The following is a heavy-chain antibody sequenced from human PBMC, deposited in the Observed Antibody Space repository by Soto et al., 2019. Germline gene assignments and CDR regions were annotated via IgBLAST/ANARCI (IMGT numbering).Heavy chain of an antibody. Sequence: EVQLVESGGGLVQPGESLGLSCAASGFTFSYYWMHWVRQAPGKGLVWVSRIHSDGSSTTYADSVKGRFSISRDNARNTVYLQMNSLRAEDTAVYYCARGARGAFDLWGQGTVLTVSS. CDR3: ARGARGAFDL. CDR1: GFTFSYYW. J-gene: IGHJ3*01. D-gene: IGHD1-26*01. CDR2: IHSDGSST. V-gene: IGHV3-74*01.